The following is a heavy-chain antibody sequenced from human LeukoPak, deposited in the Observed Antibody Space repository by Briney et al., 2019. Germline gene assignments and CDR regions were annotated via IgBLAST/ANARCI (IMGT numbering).Heavy chain of an antibody. D-gene: IGHD3-10*01. Sequence: SETLSLTCTVSGGSINSYYWSWIRQPPGKGLEWIGYIYYSGSTNYNPSLKSRVTISVDTSKNQFSLKLSSVTAADTAVYYCARNLPAPSQGSRSDWFDPWGQGTLVTVSS. CDR1: GGSINSYY. CDR3: ARNLPAPSQGSRSDWFDP. CDR2: IYYSGST. J-gene: IGHJ5*02. V-gene: IGHV4-59*01.